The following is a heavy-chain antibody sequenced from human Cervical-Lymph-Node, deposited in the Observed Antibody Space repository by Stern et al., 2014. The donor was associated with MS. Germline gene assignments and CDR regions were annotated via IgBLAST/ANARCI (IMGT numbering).Heavy chain of an antibody. J-gene: IGHJ4*02. CDR1: GYRFTNNW. V-gene: IGHV5-51*03. Sequence: EVQLVESGAEVKKPGESLRISCEVSGYRFTNNWIGWVRQMPGKGLAWIGIIYPGDSETKSSPSSQGQVPFLVDKSNTTAYLQWSSLKASDTAIYYCARRGDGYMGIDYWGQGTLVTVSS. CDR2: IYPGDSET. D-gene: IGHD5-24*01. CDR3: ARRGDGYMGIDY.